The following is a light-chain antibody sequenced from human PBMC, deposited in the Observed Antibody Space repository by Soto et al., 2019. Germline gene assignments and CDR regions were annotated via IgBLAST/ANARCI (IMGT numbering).Light chain of an antibody. Sequence: IPMTQSPSSLSASVGDRVTISCQASQGISTYLNWYQQKPGKAPKLLIYAASSFQSWVPSRFSASGSGTDFTLTINTLQPEDFATYYCQQSYSNPTFGGGTKVEIK. CDR1: QGISTY. CDR2: AAS. J-gene: IGKJ4*01. V-gene: IGKV1-39*01. CDR3: QQSYSNPT.